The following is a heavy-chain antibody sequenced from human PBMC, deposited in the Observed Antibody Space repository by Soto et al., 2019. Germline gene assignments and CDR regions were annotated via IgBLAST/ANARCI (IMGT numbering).Heavy chain of an antibody. CDR2: IYHSGST. Sequence: SETLSLTCTVSGGSISSGGYSWSWIRQPPGKGLEWIGYIYHSGSTYYNPSLKSRVTISVDRSKNQFSLKLSSVTAADTAVYYCARGRDGYKFDYWGQGTLVTVSS. V-gene: IGHV4-30-2*01. D-gene: IGHD5-12*01. CDR1: GGSISSGGYS. J-gene: IGHJ4*02. CDR3: ARGRDGYKFDY.